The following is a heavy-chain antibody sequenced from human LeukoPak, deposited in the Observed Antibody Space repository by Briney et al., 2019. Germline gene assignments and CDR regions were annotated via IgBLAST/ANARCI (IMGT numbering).Heavy chain of an antibody. D-gene: IGHD6-13*01. V-gene: IGHV3-30-3*01. CDR3: ARDSVSSWRYYYYYYGMDV. CDR1: GFTSSSYA. J-gene: IGHJ6*02. CDR2: ISYDGSNK. Sequence: PGRSLRLSCAASGFTSSSYAMHWVRQAPGKGLEWVAVISYDGSNKYYADSVKGRFTISRDNSKNTLYLQMNSLRAEDTAVYYCARDSVSSWRYYYYYYGMDVWGQGTTVTVSS.